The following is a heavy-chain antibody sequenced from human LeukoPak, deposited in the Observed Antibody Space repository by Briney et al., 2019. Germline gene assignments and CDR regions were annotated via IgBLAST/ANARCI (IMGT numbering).Heavy chain of an antibody. CDR3: AKRVPYSSSSVYFDY. D-gene: IGHD6-6*01. Sequence: GGSLRLSCAVSGFTFSSYGMSWVRQAPGKGLEWVSAISDSGSDTYYADSVKGRFTISKDNSKNTLYLRMNSLRADDTAVYYCAKRVPYSSSSVYFDYWGQGTLFTVSS. CDR1: GFTFSSYG. J-gene: IGHJ4*02. CDR2: ISDSGSDT. V-gene: IGHV3-23*01.